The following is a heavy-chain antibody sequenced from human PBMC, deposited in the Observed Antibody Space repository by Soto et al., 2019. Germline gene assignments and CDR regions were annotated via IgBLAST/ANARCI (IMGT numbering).Heavy chain of an antibody. CDR2: IWYDGSYT. V-gene: IGHV3-33*03. J-gene: IGHJ3*01. D-gene: IGHD6-19*01. CDR1: GFPFDRYA. CDR3: AKGRIAVADGAFDS. Sequence: QVHLAESGGGVVQPGTSLRLSCAASGFPFDRYAIHWVRQAPGKGLEWVAAIWYDGSYTYYGESVKGRFLISRDNSKNTVFLEMNSLRDEDAAVYFCAKGRIAVADGAFDSWGPGTRVIVSS.